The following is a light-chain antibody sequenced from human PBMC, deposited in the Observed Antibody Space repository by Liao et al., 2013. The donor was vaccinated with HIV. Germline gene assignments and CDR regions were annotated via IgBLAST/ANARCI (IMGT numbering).Light chain of an antibody. Sequence: SYELTQPSSVSVAPGKTATITCGGNNIGGKSVHWYQQKPGQAPVLVIYSDRDRPSGIPERFSGSNSGNTAALTISRVVAGDEADYYCQVWDRSSDHWVFGGGTKLTVL. V-gene: IGLV3-21*04. CDR2: SDR. CDR3: QVWDRSSDHWV. J-gene: IGLJ3*02. CDR1: NIGGKS.